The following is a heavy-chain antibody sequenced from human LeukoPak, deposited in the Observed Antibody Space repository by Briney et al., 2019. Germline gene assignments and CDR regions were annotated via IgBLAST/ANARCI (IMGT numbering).Heavy chain of an antibody. CDR1: GGSFSGYY. D-gene: IGHD3-22*01. V-gene: IGHV4-34*01. CDR3: ARGGWNYYDSSGYIRGLFYFDY. Sequence: SETLSLTCAVYGGSFSGYYWSWIRQPPGKGLEWIGEINHSGSTNYNPSLKSRVTISVDTSKNQSSLKLSSVTAADTAVYYCARGGWNYYDSSGYIRGLFYFDYWGQGTLVTVSS. J-gene: IGHJ4*02. CDR2: INHSGST.